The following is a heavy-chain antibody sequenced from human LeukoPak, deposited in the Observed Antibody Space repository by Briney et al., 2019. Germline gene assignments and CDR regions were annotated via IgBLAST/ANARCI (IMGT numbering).Heavy chain of an antibody. CDR1: GGSISSSSYY. D-gene: IGHD3-10*01. CDR2: IYYSGST. Sequence: SGTLSLTCTVSGGSISSSSYYWGWIRQPPGKGLEWIGSIYYSGSTYYNPSLKSRVTISVDTSKNQFSLKLSSVTAADTAVYYCARQAADSGSYKYANWFDPWGQGTLVTVSS. CDR3: ARQAADSGSYKYANWFDP. V-gene: IGHV4-39*01. J-gene: IGHJ5*02.